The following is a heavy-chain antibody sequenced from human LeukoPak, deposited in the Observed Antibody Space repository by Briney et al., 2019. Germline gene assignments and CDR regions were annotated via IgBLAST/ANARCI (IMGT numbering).Heavy chain of an antibody. CDR3: ARVLSGWWERDRFDY. J-gene: IGHJ4*02. D-gene: IGHD2-15*01. CDR2: IKQDGSEK. CDR1: GFTFSSYW. Sequence: GGSLRLSCAASGFTFSSYWMSWVRQAPGKGLEWVANIKQDGSEKYYVDSAKGRFTISRDNAKNSLYLQMNSLRAEDTAVYYCARVLSGWWERDRFDYWGQGTLVTVSS. V-gene: IGHV3-7*01.